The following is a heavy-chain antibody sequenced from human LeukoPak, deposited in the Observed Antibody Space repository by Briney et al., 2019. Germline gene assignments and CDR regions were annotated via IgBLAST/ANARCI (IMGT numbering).Heavy chain of an antibody. Sequence: PGGSLRLSCTVSGFILGSYEMSWIRLAPGKGLEWVSSIDYDGGSGHYADSVKGRFAISRDNSNNTLFLHLNSLRGEDTAVYYCTRNSGWYGLSWGQGTLVTVSS. D-gene: IGHD6-19*01. CDR3: TRNSGWYGLS. V-gene: IGHV3-23*01. J-gene: IGHJ1*01. CDR2: IDYDGGSG. CDR1: GFILGSYE.